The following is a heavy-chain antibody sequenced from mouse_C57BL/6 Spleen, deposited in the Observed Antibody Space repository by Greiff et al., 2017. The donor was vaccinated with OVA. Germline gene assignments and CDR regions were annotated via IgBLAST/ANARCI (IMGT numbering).Heavy chain of an antibody. CDR3: ARSQLRDAMDY. CDR1: GYTFTDYY. J-gene: IGHJ4*01. V-gene: IGHV1-76*01. D-gene: IGHD3-1*01. Sequence: VQLQQSGAELVRPGASVKLSCKASGYTFTDYYINWVKQRPGQGLEWIARIYPGSGNTYYNEKFKGKATLTAKKSSSTAYMQLSSLTSEDSAVYFCARSQLRDAMDYWGQGTSVTVSS. CDR2: IYPGSGNT.